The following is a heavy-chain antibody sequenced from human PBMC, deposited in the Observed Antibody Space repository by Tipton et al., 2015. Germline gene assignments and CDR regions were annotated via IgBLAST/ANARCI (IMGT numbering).Heavy chain of an antibody. CDR2: VSTSGST. J-gene: IGHJ4*02. D-gene: IGHD5-18*01. V-gene: IGHV4-4*07. Sequence: TLSLTCTVSGGSISGHHWFWFRQPAGKGLEWIGGVSTSGSTKYNSSLESRVTTSVDTSKNQFSLRLTSVTAEDTALYYCARDPSDGYGHFDYWGQGTLVTVSS. CDR1: GGSISGHH. CDR3: ARDPSDGYGHFDY.